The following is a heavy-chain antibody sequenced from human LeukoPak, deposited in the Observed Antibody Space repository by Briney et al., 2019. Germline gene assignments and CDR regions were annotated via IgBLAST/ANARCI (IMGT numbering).Heavy chain of an antibody. CDR1: GFTFSDYY. Sequence: GGSLRLSCAASGFTFSDYYMSWIRQAPGKGLEWVSYISSSGSTTYYADSVKGRFTISRDNAKNSLYLQMNSLRAEDTAVYYCARRGSGSYYNNWFDPWGQGTLVTVSS. CDR2: ISSSGSTT. D-gene: IGHD3-10*01. V-gene: IGHV3-11*01. CDR3: ARRGSGSYYNNWFDP. J-gene: IGHJ5*02.